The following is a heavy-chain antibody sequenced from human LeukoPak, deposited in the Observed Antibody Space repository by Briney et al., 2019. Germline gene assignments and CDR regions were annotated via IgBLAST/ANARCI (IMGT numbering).Heavy chain of an antibody. V-gene: IGHV3-7*01. CDR1: GFTYSVFW. D-gene: IGHD2-15*01. Sequence: GGSLRLSCAASGFTYSVFWMSWVRQAPGKGLEWVANIKQDGSEKYYVDSVKGRFTISRDNDNNSMYLQINSLRAEDTAVYYCARYHGGYFAYWGQGTLVTVSS. J-gene: IGHJ4*02. CDR3: ARYHGGYFAY. CDR2: IKQDGSEK.